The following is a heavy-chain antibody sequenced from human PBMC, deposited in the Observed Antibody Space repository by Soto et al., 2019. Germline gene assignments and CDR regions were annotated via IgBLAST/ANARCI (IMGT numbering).Heavy chain of an antibody. CDR2: INHSGST. J-gene: IGHJ4*02. Sequence: PSETLSLTCAVYGGSFSGYYWSWIRQPPGKGLEWIGEINHSGSTNYNPSLKSRVTISVDTSKNQFSLKLSSVTAADTAVYYCAREDYYDSSGYYPLDYWGQGXLVTVYS. CDR3: AREDYYDSSGYYPLDY. V-gene: IGHV4-34*01. D-gene: IGHD3-22*01. CDR1: GGSFSGYY.